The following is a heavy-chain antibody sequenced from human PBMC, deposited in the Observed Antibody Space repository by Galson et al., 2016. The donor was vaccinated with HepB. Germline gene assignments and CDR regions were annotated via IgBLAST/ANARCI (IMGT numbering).Heavy chain of an antibody. V-gene: IGHV3-23*01. D-gene: IGHD6-25*01. CDR2: LTGSGGGT. Sequence: SLRLSCAASGFTFSSYAMNWVRQAPGKGLEWVATLTGSGGGTYYADSVKGRFTISRDNFKNPLYLEMISLRAGDTAVYYCAKVPHKSTGWPREFDYWGQGTLVIVSS. CDR3: AKVPHKSTGWPREFDY. CDR1: GFTFSSYA. J-gene: IGHJ4*02.